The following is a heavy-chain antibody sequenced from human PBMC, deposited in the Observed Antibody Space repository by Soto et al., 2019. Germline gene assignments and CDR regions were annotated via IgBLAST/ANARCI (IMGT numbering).Heavy chain of an antibody. CDR1: GFTFSDYY. Sequence: QVQLVESGGGLVKPGGSLRLSCAASGFTFSDYYMSWIRQAPGKGLEWVSYISSSSSYTNYADSVKGRFTISRDNAKNSLYLQMNSLRAEDTAVYYCARKGVLGAAYGMDVWGRGTTVTVSS. J-gene: IGHJ6*02. V-gene: IGHV3-11*06. CDR3: ARKGVLGAAYGMDV. CDR2: ISSSSSYT. D-gene: IGHD1-26*01.